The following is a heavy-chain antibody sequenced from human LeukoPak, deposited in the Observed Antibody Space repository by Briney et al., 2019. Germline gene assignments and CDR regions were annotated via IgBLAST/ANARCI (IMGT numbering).Heavy chain of an antibody. Sequence: GGSLRLSCAASGFTFSSYAMSWVRQAPGKGLEWVSAISGSGGSTYYADSVKGRFTISRDNAKNSLYLQMNSLRAEDTAVYYCARDRSPRNCGGDCYERWGQGTLVTVSS. V-gene: IGHV3-23*01. CDR1: GFTFSSYA. J-gene: IGHJ5*02. CDR2: ISGSGGST. CDR3: ARDRSPRNCGGDCYER. D-gene: IGHD2-21*01.